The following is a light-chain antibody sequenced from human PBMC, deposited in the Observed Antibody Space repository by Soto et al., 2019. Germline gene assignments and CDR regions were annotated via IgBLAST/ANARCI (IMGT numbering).Light chain of an antibody. Sequence: DIQMTQSHSTLSASIGDKVTITCRARQSISSWLAWYQEKPGKAATLLIDEASSLENGVPSRFSCSGSGTEFTLTISSLLPDDFATYYCQQYNSYSRTVGQGTKVDIK. J-gene: IGKJ1*01. CDR2: EAS. V-gene: IGKV1-5*03. CDR3: QQYNSYSRT. CDR1: QSISSW.